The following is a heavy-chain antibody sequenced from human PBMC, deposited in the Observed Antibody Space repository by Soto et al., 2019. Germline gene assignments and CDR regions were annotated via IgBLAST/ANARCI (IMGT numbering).Heavy chain of an antibody. Sequence: PGGSLRLSCAASGFTFSSYNMKWVRQAPGKGPEWVSYIGRISSTISYADSVKGRFTISGDNAKNSLYLQMTSLRAEDTAVYYCARDLDYAFDYWGQGTLVTVSS. D-gene: IGHD2-2*01. CDR2: IGRISSTI. V-gene: IGHV3-48*01. J-gene: IGHJ4*02. CDR1: GFTFSSYN. CDR3: ARDLDYAFDY.